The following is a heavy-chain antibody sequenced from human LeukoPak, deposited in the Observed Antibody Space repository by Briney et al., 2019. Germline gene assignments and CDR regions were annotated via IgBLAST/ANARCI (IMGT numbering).Heavy chain of an antibody. J-gene: IGHJ4*02. Sequence: GGSLRLSCAASGFTFSSYAMSWVRQAPGKGLEWVSAISGSGGSTYYADSVKGRFTISRDNSKNTLYLQMNSLRAEDTAVYYCAKGGSWDYYDSSGYLYFDYWGQGTLVAVSS. CDR3: AKGGSWDYYDSSGYLYFDY. CDR2: ISGSGGST. V-gene: IGHV3-23*01. D-gene: IGHD3-22*01. CDR1: GFTFSSYA.